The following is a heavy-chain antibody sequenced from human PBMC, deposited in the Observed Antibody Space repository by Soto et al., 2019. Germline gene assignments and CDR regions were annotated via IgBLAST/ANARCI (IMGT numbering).Heavy chain of an antibody. Sequence: QVQLVESGGGVVQPGRSLRLSCAASGFTFSSYGMHWVRQAPGKGLEWVAVIWYDGSNKYYADSVKGRFTISRDNSKNTLYLQMNRLRGEDTAVYYCASDNGAIAVAGAEYFQHWGQGTLVTVSS. D-gene: IGHD6-19*01. J-gene: IGHJ1*01. CDR3: ASDNGAIAVAGAEYFQH. V-gene: IGHV3-33*01. CDR2: IWYDGSNK. CDR1: GFTFSSYG.